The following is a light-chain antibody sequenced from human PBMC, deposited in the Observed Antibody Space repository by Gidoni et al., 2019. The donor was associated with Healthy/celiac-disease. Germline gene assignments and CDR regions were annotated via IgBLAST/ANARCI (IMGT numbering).Light chain of an antibody. Sequence: SYELTPPPSVSVSPGQTARITCSGDTLPKQYAYWYHHKPGQAPVLVIYKDSERPSGIPERFSGSSSGTTVTLTISGVQAEDEADYYCQSADSSGTYWVFGGGTKLTVL. CDR1: TLPKQY. J-gene: IGLJ3*02. CDR2: KDS. V-gene: IGLV3-25*02. CDR3: QSADSSGTYWV.